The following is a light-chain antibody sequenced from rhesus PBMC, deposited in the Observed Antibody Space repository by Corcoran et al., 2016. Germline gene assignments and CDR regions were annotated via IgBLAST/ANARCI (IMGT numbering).Light chain of an antibody. CDR3: QQYYGSPLT. CDR1: QSLLYSSHHTHY. CDR2: WAS. Sequence: DIVMTQSPDSLAVSLGERVNINCKSSQSLLYSSHHTHYLAWYQQKPEKHPKSVIYWASARDSGVPNRVRGSGCGTDFTLTIRGLQAAGVAVYYCQQYYGSPLTFGGGTKVEIK. V-gene: IGKV4-1*01. J-gene: IGKJ4*01.